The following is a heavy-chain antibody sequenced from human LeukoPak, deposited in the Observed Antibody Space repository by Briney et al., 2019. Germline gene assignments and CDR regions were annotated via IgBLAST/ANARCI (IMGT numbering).Heavy chain of an antibody. CDR2: IYYSGST. J-gene: IGHJ4*02. CDR1: GGSFSGYY. CDR3: ARVVRGSSSRYEIVDY. D-gene: IGHD6-13*01. V-gene: IGHV4-59*01. Sequence: SETLSLTCAVYGGSFSGYYWSWIRQPPGKGLEWIGYIYYSGSTNYNPSLKSRVTISVDTSKNQFSLKLSSVTAADTAVYYCARVVRGSSSRYEIVDYWGQGTLVTVSS.